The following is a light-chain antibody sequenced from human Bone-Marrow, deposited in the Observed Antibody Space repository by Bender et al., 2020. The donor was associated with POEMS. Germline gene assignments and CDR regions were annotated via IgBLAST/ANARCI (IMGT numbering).Light chain of an antibody. J-gene: IGLJ3*02. Sequence: QSALTQPASVSGSPGQSITISCTGTITDIGGTNLVAWYQQHPGKAPRLMIYEVSNRPSGISDRFSGSKSGNTASLTISGLQAEDEADYYCCSYAGSFWVFGAGTQMTVL. CDR2: EVS. CDR1: ITDIGGTNL. CDR3: CSYAGSFWV. V-gene: IGLV2-14*01.